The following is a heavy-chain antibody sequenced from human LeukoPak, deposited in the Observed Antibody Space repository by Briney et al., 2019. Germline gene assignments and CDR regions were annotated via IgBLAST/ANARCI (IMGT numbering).Heavy chain of an antibody. V-gene: IGHV5-51*01. CDR3: ARPMEMATITSLNY. J-gene: IGHJ4*02. Sequence: GESLKISCKGSGYSFTSYWIAWVRQMPGKGLEWMGIIYPGDSDTRYSPSFQGQVTISADKSISAAYLQWSSLKASDTAMYYCARPMEMATITSLNYWGQGTLVTVSS. D-gene: IGHD5-24*01. CDR1: GYSFTSYW. CDR2: IYPGDSDT.